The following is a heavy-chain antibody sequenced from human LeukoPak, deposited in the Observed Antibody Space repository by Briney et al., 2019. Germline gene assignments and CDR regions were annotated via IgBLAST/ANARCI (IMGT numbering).Heavy chain of an antibody. J-gene: IGHJ4*02. CDR1: GGSISSSSYY. CDR2: IYYSGST. Sequence: SETLSLTCTVSGGSISSSSYYWGWIRQPPGKGLEWIGSIYYSGSTYYNPSLKSRVTISVDTSKNQFSLKLSSVTAADTAVYYCARELTYYYDSSGSYFDCWGQGTLVTVSS. V-gene: IGHV4-39*02. CDR3: ARELTYYYDSSGSYFDC. D-gene: IGHD3-22*01.